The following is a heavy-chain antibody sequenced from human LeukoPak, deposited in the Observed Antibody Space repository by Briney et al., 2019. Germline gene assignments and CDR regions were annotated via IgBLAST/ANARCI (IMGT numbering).Heavy chain of an antibody. D-gene: IGHD3-22*01. J-gene: IGHJ3*02. CDR2: IIPIFGTA. CDR3: ARVRITMIVVVAEAFDI. Sequence: SVKVSCKASGGTFSSYAISWVRQAPGQGLEWMGGIIPIFGTANHAQKFQGRVTITTDTSTSTAYMELRSLRSDDTAVYYCARVRITMIVVVAEAFDIWGQGTMVTVSS. V-gene: IGHV1-69*05. CDR1: GGTFSSYA.